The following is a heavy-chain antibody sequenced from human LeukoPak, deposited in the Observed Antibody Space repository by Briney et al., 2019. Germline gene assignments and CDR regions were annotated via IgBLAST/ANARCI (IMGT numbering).Heavy chain of an antibody. CDR2: IYTSGST. Sequence: SETLSLTCTVSGGSISSYYWSWIRQPAGKGLEWIGRIYTSGSTNYNPSLKSRVTMSVDPSKNQLSLKLSSVTAADTAVYYCARGSGYSGSYEFDYWGQGTLVTVSS. J-gene: IGHJ4*02. V-gene: IGHV4-4*07. D-gene: IGHD1-26*01. CDR1: GGSISSYY. CDR3: ARGSGYSGSYEFDY.